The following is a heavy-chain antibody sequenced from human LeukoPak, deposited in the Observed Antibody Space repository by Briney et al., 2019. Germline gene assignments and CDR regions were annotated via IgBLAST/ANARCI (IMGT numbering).Heavy chain of an antibody. J-gene: IGHJ4*02. Sequence: GGSLRLSCAASGFTFSSFGMTWVRQAPGMGLEWVSGISGSDGSTYYADSVKGRFTISRDNSKNTLYLQMNSLRAEDTAVYYCAKAAYYDILTGYPKYFDYWGQGTLVTVSS. CDR2: ISGSDGST. D-gene: IGHD3-9*01. CDR1: GFTFSSFG. CDR3: AKAAYYDILTGYPKYFDY. V-gene: IGHV3-23*01.